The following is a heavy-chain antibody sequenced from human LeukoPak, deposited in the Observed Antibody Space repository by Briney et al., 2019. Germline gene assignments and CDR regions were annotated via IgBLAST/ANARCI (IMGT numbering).Heavy chain of an antibody. D-gene: IGHD6-6*01. J-gene: IGHJ3*02. V-gene: IGHV4-31*03. CDR1: GGSISSGGYY. Sequence: SETLSLTCTVSGGSISSGGYYWSWIRQHPGEGLEWIGYIYYSGSTYYNPSLKSRVTISVDTSKNQFSLKLSSVTAADTAVYYCVRVRVAARPDDAFDIWGQGTMVTVSS. CDR2: IYYSGST. CDR3: VRVRVAARPDDAFDI.